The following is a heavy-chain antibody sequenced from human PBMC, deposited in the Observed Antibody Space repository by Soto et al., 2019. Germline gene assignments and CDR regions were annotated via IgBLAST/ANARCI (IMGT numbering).Heavy chain of an antibody. CDR2: IIPILGIA. Sequence: SVKVSCKASGGTFSSYTISWVRQAPGQGLEWMGRIIPILGIANYAQKFQGRVTITADKSTSTAYMELSSLRSEDTAVYYCARDCSSTSCYAYPWGQGTLVTV. J-gene: IGHJ5*02. D-gene: IGHD2-2*01. CDR3: ARDCSSTSCYAYP. V-gene: IGHV1-69*04. CDR1: GGTFSSYT.